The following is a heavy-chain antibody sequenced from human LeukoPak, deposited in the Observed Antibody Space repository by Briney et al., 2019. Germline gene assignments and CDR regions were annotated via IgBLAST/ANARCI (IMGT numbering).Heavy chain of an antibody. J-gene: IGHJ5*02. CDR3: ARGHSPGGFDP. CDR2: MNPNSGNT. CDR1: VYTFTNYD. Sequence: ASVTVSCTASVYTFTNYDINWVRQATGQGLEWMGWMNPNSGNTGYAQKFQGRVTMTRNTSISTAYMELSSLRSEDTAVYYCARGHSPGGFDPWGQGTLVTVSS. V-gene: IGHV1-8*01. D-gene: IGHD2-21*01.